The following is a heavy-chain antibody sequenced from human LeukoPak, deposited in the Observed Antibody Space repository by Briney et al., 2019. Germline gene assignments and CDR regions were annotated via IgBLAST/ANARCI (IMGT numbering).Heavy chain of an antibody. V-gene: IGHV4-59*11. CDR1: GGSISSHY. CDR2: IYYSGST. D-gene: IGHD6-6*01. J-gene: IGHJ4*02. CDR3: ARWGSIAVARFDY. Sequence: SETPSLTCTVSGGSISSHYWSWIRQPPGKGLEWIGYIYYSGSTNYNPSLTSRVNISVDTSKNQFSLNLTSVTAADTAVYYCARWGSIAVARFDYWGQGTLVTVSS.